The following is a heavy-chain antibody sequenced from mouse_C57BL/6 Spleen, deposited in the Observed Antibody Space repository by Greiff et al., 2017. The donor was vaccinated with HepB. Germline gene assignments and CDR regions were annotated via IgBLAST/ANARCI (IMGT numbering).Heavy chain of an antibody. V-gene: IGHV1-85*01. Sequence: QVQLQQSGPELVKPGASVKLSCKASGYTFTSYDINWVKQRPGQGLEWIGWIYPRDGSTKYNEKFKGKATLTVDTSSSTAYMELHSLTSEDSAVYFCAREGNYGNYFYAMDYWGQGTSVTVFS. CDR1: GYTFTSYD. D-gene: IGHD2-1*01. CDR3: AREGNYGNYFYAMDY. CDR2: IYPRDGST. J-gene: IGHJ4*01.